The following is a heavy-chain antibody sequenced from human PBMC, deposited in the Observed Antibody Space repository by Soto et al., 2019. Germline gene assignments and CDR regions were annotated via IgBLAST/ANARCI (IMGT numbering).Heavy chain of an antibody. CDR2: INHSGST. CDR3: AIYSNRSYYYYGMDV. Sequence: SETLSLTCAVYGGSFSGYYWSWIRQPPGKGLEWIGEINHSGSTNYNPSLKSRVTISVDTSKNQFSLKLSSVTAADTAVYYCAIYSNRSYYYYGMDVWGQGTTVTVSS. D-gene: IGHD4-4*01. V-gene: IGHV4-34*01. CDR1: GGSFSGYY. J-gene: IGHJ6*02.